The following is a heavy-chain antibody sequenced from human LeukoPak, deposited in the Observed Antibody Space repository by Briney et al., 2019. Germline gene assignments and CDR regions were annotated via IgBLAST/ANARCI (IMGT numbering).Heavy chain of an antibody. CDR2: ISYDGSNK. CDR3: ARAQLVLYYFDY. V-gene: IGHV3-30*04. Sequence: PGGSLRLSCAASGFTFSSYAMHWVRQAPGKGLEWVAVISYDGSNKYYADSVKGRFTISRDNSKNTLYLRMNSLRAEDTAVYYCARAQLVLYYFDYWGQGTLVTVSS. J-gene: IGHJ4*02. D-gene: IGHD6-6*01. CDR1: GFTFSSYA.